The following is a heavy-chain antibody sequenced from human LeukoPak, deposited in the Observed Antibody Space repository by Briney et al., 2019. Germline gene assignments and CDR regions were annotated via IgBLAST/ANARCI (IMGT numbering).Heavy chain of an antibody. D-gene: IGHD1-26*01. CDR1: GGSISSYY. CDR2: IYYSGIT. CDR3: ASLSASYYGTYYFDF. J-gene: IGHJ4*02. Sequence: SETLSLTCTVSGGSISSYYWTWIRQAPGKGLECIGYIYYSGITNYNPSLKNRVTMSVDTSTNQFSLKLSSVTAADTAVYYCASLSASYYGTYYFDFWGQGSLVTVSS. V-gene: IGHV4-59*01.